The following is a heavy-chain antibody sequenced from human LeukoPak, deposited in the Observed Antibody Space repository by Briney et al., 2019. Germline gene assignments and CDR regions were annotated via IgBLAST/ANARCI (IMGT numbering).Heavy chain of an antibody. CDR1: GGSISSGGYS. CDR3: ARSGGQQLVRYFDY. Sequence: SQTLSLTCAVSGGSISSGGYSWSWIRQPPGKGLEWIGYIYHSGSTNYNPSLKSRVTISVDTSKNQFSLKLSSVTAADTAVYYCARSGGQQLVRYFDYWGQGTLVTVS. D-gene: IGHD6-13*01. V-gene: IGHV4-30-2*01. J-gene: IGHJ4*02. CDR2: IYHSGST.